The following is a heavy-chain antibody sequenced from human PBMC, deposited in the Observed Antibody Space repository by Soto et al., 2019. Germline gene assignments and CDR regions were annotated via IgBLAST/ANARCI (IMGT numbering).Heavy chain of an antibody. CDR3: AKDEVYYASSGYYPIFY. CDR2: ISYDGSNK. V-gene: IGHV3-30*18. CDR1: GFTFSSYG. D-gene: IGHD3-22*01. J-gene: IGHJ4*02. Sequence: GGSLRLSCAASGFTFSSYGMHWVRQAPGKGLEWVAVISYDGSNKYYADSVKGRFTISRDNSKNTLYLQMNSLRAEDTAVYYCAKDEVYYASSGYYPIFYWGQGTLVTVS.